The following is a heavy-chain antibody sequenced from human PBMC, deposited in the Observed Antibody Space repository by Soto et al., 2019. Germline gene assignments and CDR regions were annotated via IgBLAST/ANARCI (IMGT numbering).Heavy chain of an antibody. D-gene: IGHD6-6*01. V-gene: IGHV4-30-4*01. CDR3: ARDRSSSPDFFDA. Sequence: SETLSLTCTVSGGSISSDDYYWTWIRQAPGEGLEWIGYIYYSGRTLYNPSLKSRITISIDTSKNQFSLKLISVSAADTAVYYCARDRSSSPDFFDAWGQGTLVTVSS. CDR1: GGSISSDDYY. CDR2: IYYSGRT. J-gene: IGHJ4*02.